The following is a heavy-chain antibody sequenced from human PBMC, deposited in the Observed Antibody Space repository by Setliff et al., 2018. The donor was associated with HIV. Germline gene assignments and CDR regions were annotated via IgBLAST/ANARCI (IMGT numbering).Heavy chain of an antibody. Sequence: GGSLRLSCAASGFTFDDYAMHWVRQAPGKGLEWVSGISWNSGSIGYADSVKGRFTISRDNAKNMLYLQMNTVRAEDTAVYYCARPMEIGRHPVAGLRDAFDIWGQGTMVTVSS. J-gene: IGHJ3*02. D-gene: IGHD6-19*01. CDR1: GFTFDDYA. CDR2: ISWNSGSI. CDR3: ARPMEIGRHPVAGLRDAFDI. V-gene: IGHV3-9*01.